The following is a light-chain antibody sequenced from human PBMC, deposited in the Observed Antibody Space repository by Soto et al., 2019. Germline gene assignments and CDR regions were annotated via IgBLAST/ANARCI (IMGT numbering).Light chain of an antibody. CDR2: DAS. J-gene: IGKJ4*01. V-gene: IGKV3-11*01. CDR3: QQRSNWPLS. Sequence: EIVLTQSPATLSLSPGERATLSCRASQSARSYLAWYQHKPGQAPRLLIYDASNRATGIPARFSGSGSGTDFTLTIGSLEPADFAVYYCQQRSNWPLSFGGGTKVEIK. CDR1: QSARSY.